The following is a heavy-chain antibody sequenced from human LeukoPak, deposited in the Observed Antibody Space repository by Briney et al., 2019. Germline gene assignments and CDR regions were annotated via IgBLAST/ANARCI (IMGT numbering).Heavy chain of an antibody. CDR1: GFTFSDYY. V-gene: IGHV3-11*01. CDR3: ARDAIDSSGFDFGY. Sequence: PGESLRLSCAASGFTFSDYYMTWIRQAPGKGLEWISYISTSAGTIYYADSVKGRFTISRDNAKNSLYLQMNSLRAEDTAVYYCARDAIDSSGFDFGYWGQGTLVTVSS. J-gene: IGHJ4*02. D-gene: IGHD3-22*01. CDR2: ISTSAGTI.